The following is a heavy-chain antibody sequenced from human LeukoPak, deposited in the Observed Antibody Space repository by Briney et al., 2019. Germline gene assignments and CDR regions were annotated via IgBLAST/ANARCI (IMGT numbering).Heavy chain of an antibody. CDR3: ATVLDSSGYYYLED. Sequence: VASVKVSRKVSGYTLPELSMHWLGQAPGNRLEGMGGFDPEDSETIYAQKSQGRVTMPEDTSTDTSYMELSSLRSENTAVYYCATVLDSSGYYYLEDWGQGTLVTVSS. CDR2: FDPEDSET. CDR1: GYTLPELS. V-gene: IGHV1-24*01. J-gene: IGHJ4*02. D-gene: IGHD3-22*01.